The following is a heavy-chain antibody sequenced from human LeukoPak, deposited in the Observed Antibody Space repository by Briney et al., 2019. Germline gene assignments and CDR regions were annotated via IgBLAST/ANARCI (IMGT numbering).Heavy chain of an antibody. D-gene: IGHD6-13*01. V-gene: IGHV4-38-2*02. CDR3: ARGREKQQLEPWSKGPMSYFDY. CDR1: GYSISSGFY. J-gene: IGHJ4*02. Sequence: SETLSLTCTVSGYSISSGFYWGWIRQPPGKGLEWIGNVYHGGSSYYNPSLKSRVTISVDRSKNQFSLKVSSVTAADTAVYYCARGREKQQLEPWSKGPMSYFDYWGQGTLVTVSS. CDR2: VYHGGSS.